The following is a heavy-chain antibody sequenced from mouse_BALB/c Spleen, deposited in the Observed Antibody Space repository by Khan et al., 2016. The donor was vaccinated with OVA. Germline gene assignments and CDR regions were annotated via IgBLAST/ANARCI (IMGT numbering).Heavy chain of an antibody. CDR1: GFSLSRYN. D-gene: IGHD2-14*01. CDR3: ARAYYRYDGYYAMDY. Sequence: QMQLEESRPGLVAPSQSLSITCTVSGFSLSRYNVHWVRQPPGKGLEWLGMIWGGGGTDYNSALKSRLSISTDNYTSQVFLKMNSLRTDDTAMYYCARAYYRYDGYYAMDYWGQGTSVTVSS. J-gene: IGHJ4*01. CDR2: IWGGGGT. V-gene: IGHV2-6-4*01.